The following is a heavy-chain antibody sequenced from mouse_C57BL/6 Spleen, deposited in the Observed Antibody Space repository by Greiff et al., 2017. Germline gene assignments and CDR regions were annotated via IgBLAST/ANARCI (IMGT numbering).Heavy chain of an antibody. CDR3: AREGQLVLHWFAY. Sequence: QVQLQQSGAELARPGASVKLSCKASGYTFTSYGISWVKQRTGQGLEWIGEIYPRSGYTYYNEKFKGKATLTADKSSSTAYMELRSLTSEDSAVYYCAREGQLVLHWFAYWGEESLVTVSA. V-gene: IGHV1-81*01. J-gene: IGHJ3*01. D-gene: IGHD3-2*01. CDR1: GYTFTSYG. CDR2: IYPRSGYT.